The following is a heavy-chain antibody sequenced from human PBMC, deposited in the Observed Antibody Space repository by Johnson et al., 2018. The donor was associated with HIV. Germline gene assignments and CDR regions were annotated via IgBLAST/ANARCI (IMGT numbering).Heavy chain of an antibody. V-gene: IGHV3-74*01. CDR2: INSDGSST. J-gene: IGHJ3*02. Sequence: MQLVESGGGLVQSGGSLRLSCAASGFTFSSYWMHWVRQGPGKGLVWVSRINSDGSSTRYADSVKGRFTISRDNAKNTLYLQMNSLRAEDTAVYYCARERDTDMAGDAFDIWGQGTMVTVSS. CDR1: GFTFSSYW. D-gene: IGHD5-18*01. CDR3: ARERDTDMAGDAFDI.